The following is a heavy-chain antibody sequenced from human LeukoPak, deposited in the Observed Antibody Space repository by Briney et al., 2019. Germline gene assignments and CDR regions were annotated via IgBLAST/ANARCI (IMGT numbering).Heavy chain of an antibody. V-gene: IGHV4-39*07. CDR2: IYYSGST. J-gene: IGHJ4*02. D-gene: IGHD3-10*01. Sequence: PSETLSLTCTVSGGSISSSSYYWGWIRQPPGKGLEWIGSIYYSGSTYYNPSLKSRVTISVDTSKNQFSLKLSSVTAADTAVYYCARVLLWFGAHDCFDYWGQGTLVTVSS. CDR1: GGSISSSSYY. CDR3: ARVLLWFGAHDCFDY.